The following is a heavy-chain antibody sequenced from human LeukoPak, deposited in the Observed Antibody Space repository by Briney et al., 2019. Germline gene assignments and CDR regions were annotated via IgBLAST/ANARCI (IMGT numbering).Heavy chain of an antibody. CDR1: GFSFRNSW. CDR3: ARDQEWLRFDY. D-gene: IGHD5-12*01. CDR2: INWNGGST. V-gene: IGHV3-20*04. J-gene: IGHJ4*02. Sequence: GGSLRLSCAASGFSFRNSWMSWVRQAPGKGLEWVSGINWNGGSTGYADSVKGRFTISRDNAKNSLYLQMNSLRAEDTAVYYCARDQEWLRFDYWGQGTLVTVSS.